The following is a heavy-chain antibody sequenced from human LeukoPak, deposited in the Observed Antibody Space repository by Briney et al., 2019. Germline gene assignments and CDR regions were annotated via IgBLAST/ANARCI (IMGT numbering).Heavy chain of an antibody. J-gene: IGHJ4*02. CDR1: GFTFSNYP. Sequence: GGSLRLSCAASGFTFSNYPMHWVRQAPGKGLEWVAVISYDGSNEYYADSVKGRFTISRDNSKNTLYVQMNSLGAEDTAVYYCARDRLERVAAGTVDCWGQGTLVTVSS. V-gene: IGHV3-30-3*01. CDR3: ARDRLERVAAGTVDC. D-gene: IGHD6-19*01. CDR2: ISYDGSNE.